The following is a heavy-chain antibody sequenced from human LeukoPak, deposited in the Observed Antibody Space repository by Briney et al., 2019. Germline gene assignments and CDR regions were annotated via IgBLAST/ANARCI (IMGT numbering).Heavy chain of an antibody. CDR3: VRGIQRLWFTFAT. V-gene: IGHV1-69*01. CDR1: GFTFSSYA. CDR2: IIPIFGTA. Sequence: SVKLSCKASGFTFSSYAISWVRQAPGQGLEWMGGIIPIFGTANYAQKFQGRVTITADESTSTAYMELSSLRSEDTAVYYCVRGIQRLWFTFATWAKGTMVTVSS. J-gene: IGHJ3*01. D-gene: IGHD3-10*01.